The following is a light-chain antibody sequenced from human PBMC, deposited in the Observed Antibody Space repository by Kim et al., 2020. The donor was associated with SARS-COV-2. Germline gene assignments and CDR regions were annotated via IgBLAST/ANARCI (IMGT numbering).Light chain of an antibody. V-gene: IGKV3-11*01. CDR2: DAT. Sequence: LSPGERATLSCSASQSISSYLAWYQQKPGQAPRLLIHDATYRATGIPARFSGSGSGTDFTLTISSLDPEDFAVYYCQQRDSWPLTFGGGTKVEIK. CDR1: QSISSY. CDR3: QQRDSWPLT. J-gene: IGKJ4*01.